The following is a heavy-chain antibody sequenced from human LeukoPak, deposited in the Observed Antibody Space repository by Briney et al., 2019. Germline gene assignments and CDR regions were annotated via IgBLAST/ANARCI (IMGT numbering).Heavy chain of an antibody. CDR3: TTGDIVVVPAASN. V-gene: IGHV3-15*01. CDR1: GFTFSSYA. Sequence: GGSLRLSCAASGFTFSSYAMSWVRQAPGKGLEWVGRIKSKTDGGTTDYAAPVKGRFTISRDDSKNTLYLQMNSLKTEDTAVYYCTTGDIVVVPAASNWGQGTLVTVSS. J-gene: IGHJ4*02. D-gene: IGHD2-2*01. CDR2: IKSKTDGGTT.